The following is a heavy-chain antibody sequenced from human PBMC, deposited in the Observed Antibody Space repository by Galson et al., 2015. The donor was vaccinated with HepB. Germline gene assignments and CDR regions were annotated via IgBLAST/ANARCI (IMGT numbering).Heavy chain of an antibody. Sequence: LSLTCAVSGGSVSSGSYYWSWIRQPPGKGLEWIGYIYYSGSTNYNPSLKSRVTISVDTSKNQFSLKLSSVTAADTAVYYCARAGYYGSGSYLVHYWGQGTLVTVSS. V-gene: IGHV4-61*01. J-gene: IGHJ4*02. D-gene: IGHD3-10*01. CDR1: GGSVSSGSYY. CDR2: IYYSGST. CDR3: ARAGYYGSGSYLVHY.